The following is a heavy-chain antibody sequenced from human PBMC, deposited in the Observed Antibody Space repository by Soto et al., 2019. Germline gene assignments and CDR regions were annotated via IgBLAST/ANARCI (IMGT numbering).Heavy chain of an antibody. V-gene: IGHV4-59*01. CDR3: ARAFYDSVGYTWFDS. CDR2: IHNSGTS. Sequence: SETLSLTCTVSGDTSTSYYWGWIRQAPGKGLEWIGHIHNSGTSTHNPSLNGRVTISIDMSKKQFSLKLTSLTSADTAVYYCARAFYDSVGYTWFDSWSQGTLVT. D-gene: IGHD3-22*01. J-gene: IGHJ5*01. CDR1: GDTSTSYY.